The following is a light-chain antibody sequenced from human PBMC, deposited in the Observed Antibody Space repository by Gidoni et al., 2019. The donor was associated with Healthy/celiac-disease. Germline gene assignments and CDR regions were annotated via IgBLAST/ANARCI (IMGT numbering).Light chain of an antibody. CDR2: DAS. Sequence: EIVLTQSPATLSLSPGERATLSCRARQSVRSYLAWYQQKPGQAPRLLIYDASNRATGIPARFSGSGSGTDFTLTTSSLEPEDFAVYYCQQRSNWPPMYTFGQGTKLEIK. CDR3: QQRSNWPPMYT. J-gene: IGKJ2*01. CDR1: QSVRSY. V-gene: IGKV3-11*01.